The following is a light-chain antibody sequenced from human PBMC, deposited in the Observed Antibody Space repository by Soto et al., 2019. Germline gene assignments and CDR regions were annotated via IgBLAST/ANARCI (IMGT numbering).Light chain of an antibody. CDR1: SSDVGSYNL. Sequence: QSALTQPASGSGSPGQSITISCTGTSSDVGSYNLVSWYQQHPGKAPKLMIYEVSKRASGVSNRFSGSKSGNTASLTISGLQAEDEADYYCCSYAGSSTYVFGTGTKVTVL. J-gene: IGLJ1*01. V-gene: IGLV2-23*02. CDR2: EVS. CDR3: CSYAGSSTYV.